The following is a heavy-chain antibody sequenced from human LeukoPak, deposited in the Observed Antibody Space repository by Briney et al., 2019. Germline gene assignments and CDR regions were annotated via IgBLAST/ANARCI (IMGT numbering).Heavy chain of an antibody. J-gene: IGHJ6*03. CDR2: IYYSGST. CDR1: GGSISSSSYY. V-gene: IGHV4-39*07. Sequence: PSETLSLTCTVSGGSISSSSYYWGWIRQPPGKGLEWIGSIYYSGSTNYNPSLKSRVTISVDTSKNQFSLKLSSVTAADTAVYYCARGYSSGYYYYYMDVWGKGTTVTVSS. CDR3: ARGYSSGYYYYYMDV. D-gene: IGHD6-19*01.